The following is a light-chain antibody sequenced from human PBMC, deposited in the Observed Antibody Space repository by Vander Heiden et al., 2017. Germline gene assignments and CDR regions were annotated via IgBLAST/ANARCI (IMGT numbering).Light chain of an antibody. V-gene: IGLV8-61*01. CDR2: STN. CDR3: VLYMGGGISL. J-gene: IGLJ3*02. Sequence: QTVVTQEPSFSVSPGGTVTLTCGLSSGSVSTSYYPSWYHQTPGQAPRSLIYSTNTRSSGVPDRFSGSILGNKAALTITGAQADDESDYYCVLYMGGGISLFGGGTKLTVL. CDR1: SGSVSTSYY.